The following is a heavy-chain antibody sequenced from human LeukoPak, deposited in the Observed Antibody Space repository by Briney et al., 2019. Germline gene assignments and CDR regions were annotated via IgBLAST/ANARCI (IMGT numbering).Heavy chain of an antibody. V-gene: IGHV3-13*01. Sequence: AGGSLRLSCAASGFTFSSYDMHWVRQATGKGLEWFSAIGTAGDTYYPGSVKGRFTISRENARNSLYLQMNSLRAGDTAVYYCARASSRYDSSGYYSDWGQGTLVTVSS. CDR1: GFTFSSYD. J-gene: IGHJ1*01. D-gene: IGHD3-22*01. CDR2: IGTAGDT. CDR3: ARASSRYDSSGYYSD.